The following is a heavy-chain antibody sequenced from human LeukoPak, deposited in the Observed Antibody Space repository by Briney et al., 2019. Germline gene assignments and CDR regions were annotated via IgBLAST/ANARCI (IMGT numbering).Heavy chain of an antibody. CDR1: GFTFSSYS. Sequence: PGGSLRLSCAASGFTFSSYSMNWVRQAPGKGLEWVSYISSSSSTIYYANSVKGRFTISRDNAKNSLYLQMNSLRVEDTAVYYCARSELGYNYYYMDVWGKGTTVTISS. J-gene: IGHJ6*03. CDR3: ARSELGYNYYYMDV. D-gene: IGHD3-10*01. V-gene: IGHV3-48*01. CDR2: ISSSSSTI.